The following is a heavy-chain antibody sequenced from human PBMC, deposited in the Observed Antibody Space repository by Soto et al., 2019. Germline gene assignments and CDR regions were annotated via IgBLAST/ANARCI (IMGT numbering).Heavy chain of an antibody. CDR2: IFSNDEK. CDR1: GFSLSNARMG. J-gene: IGHJ2*01. V-gene: IGHV2-26*01. CDR3: ARGGVYCYFDL. Sequence: QVTLKESGPVLVKPTEPLTLTCTVSGFSLSNARMGVSWIRQPPGKALEWLAHIFSNDEKSYSTSLKSRLTISKDTSKSQVVLTMTNMDPVDTATYYCARGGVYCYFDLWGRGTLVTVSS.